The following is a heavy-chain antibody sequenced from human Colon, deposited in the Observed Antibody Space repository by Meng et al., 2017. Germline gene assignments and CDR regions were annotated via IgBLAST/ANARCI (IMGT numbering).Heavy chain of an antibody. CDR3: ASSDYYRSDY. Sequence: QVKLEGSGHGLVNPSETLSLTCAVSGGSISRSDWWSWVRQPPGKGLEWIGETSHSGSTNYSPSLKSRVTISLDKSKNQLSLKLNSVTAADTAVYYCASSDYYRSDYWGQGTLVTVSS. CDR1: GGSISRSDW. J-gene: IGHJ4*02. D-gene: IGHD3-22*01. CDR2: TSHSGST. V-gene: IGHV4-4*02.